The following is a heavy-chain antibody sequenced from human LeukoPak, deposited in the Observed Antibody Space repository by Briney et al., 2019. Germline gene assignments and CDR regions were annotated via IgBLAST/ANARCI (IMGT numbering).Heavy chain of an antibody. CDR3: ARGLWHDYGSNSGFDY. Sequence: GGSLRLSCAASRFTFSSYAMHWVRQAPGKGLEWMAIISYDGSKEYYADSVKGRFTISRDNSKNTLYLQMNSLRPEDTAVYYCARGLWHDYGSNSGFDYWGQGTLVTVSS. J-gene: IGHJ4*02. D-gene: IGHD4-23*01. CDR2: ISYDGSKE. V-gene: IGHV3-30*04. CDR1: RFTFSSYA.